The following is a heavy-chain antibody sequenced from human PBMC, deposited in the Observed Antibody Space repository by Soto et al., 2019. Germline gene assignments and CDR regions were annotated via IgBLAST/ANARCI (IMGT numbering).Heavy chain of an antibody. J-gene: IGHJ5*02. V-gene: IGHV4-34*02. D-gene: IGHD3-10*01. Sequence: QVRLQQRGAGLVRPSETLSLTCAVYGGSFNNYCWSWIRQLPGKGLEWIGEVCPGGRTNYSPTLKREIRIAVEGSKNQFSLRLTSVTDADTAVYYCARGDYGQYDAYNWFDPWGQGNLVIVAS. CDR1: GGSFNNYC. CDR2: VCPGGRT. CDR3: ARGDYGQYDAYNWFDP.